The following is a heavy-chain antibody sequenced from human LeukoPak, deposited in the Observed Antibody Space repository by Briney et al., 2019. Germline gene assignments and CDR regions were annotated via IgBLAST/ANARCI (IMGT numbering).Heavy chain of an antibody. D-gene: IGHD2-15*01. J-gene: IGHJ3*02. CDR1: GYTFTGYY. Sequence: ASVKVSCKASGYTFTGYYMHWVRQAPGQGVEWMGRINPSSGGTNYAQKFQSRVTITRDTSISTDYMGMSRLRSDAAGVYYCARQYLGYCSGGSCYFDAFDIWGEGTMVTVSS. CDR3: ARQYLGYCSGGSCYFDAFDI. CDR2: INPSSGGT. V-gene: IGHV1-2*05.